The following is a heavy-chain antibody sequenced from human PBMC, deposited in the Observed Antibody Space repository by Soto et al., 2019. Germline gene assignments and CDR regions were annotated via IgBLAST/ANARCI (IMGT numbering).Heavy chain of an antibody. J-gene: IGHJ4*02. V-gene: IGHV1-69*13. CDR3: QMRDGYNLVDY. CDR2: IIPIFGTA. D-gene: IGHD5-12*01. CDR1: GGTFSSYA. Sequence: SVKVSCKASGGTFSSYAISWVRQAPGQGLEWMGGIIPIFGTANYAQKFQGRVTITADESTSTAYMELSSLRSEDTAVYYCQMRDGYNLVDYWGQGTLVTVSS.